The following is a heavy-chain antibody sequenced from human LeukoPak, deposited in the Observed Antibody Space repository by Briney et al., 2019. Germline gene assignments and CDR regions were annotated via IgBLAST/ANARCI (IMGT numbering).Heavy chain of an antibody. J-gene: IGHJ3*02. Sequence: PAETLTLTCTVSGGSISSYYWSWIRQPPGKGLEWLGYIYYSGSTNYNPSLKSRVTISVDTSKNQFSLKLSSVTAADTAMYYCARGEMATIEDVFDIWGQGTLVTVSS. CDR2: IYYSGST. V-gene: IGHV4-59*01. D-gene: IGHD5-24*01. CDR1: GGSISSYY. CDR3: ARGEMATIEDVFDI.